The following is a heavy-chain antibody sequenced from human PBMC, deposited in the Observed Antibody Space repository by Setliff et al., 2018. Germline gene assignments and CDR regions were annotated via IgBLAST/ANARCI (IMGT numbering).Heavy chain of an antibody. Sequence: ASVKVACKVSGYTLTELSRHWVRQAPGNGLEWRGGFYPEDGETIYAQKFQGRVTMTEDTSTDTAYMELSSLRSEDTAVDYCATTHYDSSGYYYLERSAFDIWGQGTMVTVSS. D-gene: IGHD3-22*01. J-gene: IGHJ3*02. CDR3: ATTHYDSSGYYYLERSAFDI. V-gene: IGHV1-24*01. CDR2: FYPEDGET. CDR1: GYTLTELS.